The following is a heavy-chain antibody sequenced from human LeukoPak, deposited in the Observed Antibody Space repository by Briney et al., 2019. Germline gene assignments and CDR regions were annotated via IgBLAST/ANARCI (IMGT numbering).Heavy chain of an antibody. CDR2: ISYDGSNK. D-gene: IGHD6-19*01. Sequence: GGSLRLSCAASGFTFSSYAMHWVRQAPGKGLEWVAVISYDGSNKYYADSVKGRFTISRDNSKNTLYLQMNSLRAEDTAVYYCARDTEVGRGGFQHWGQGTLVTVSS. V-gene: IGHV3-30-3*01. CDR3: ARDTEVGRGGFQH. J-gene: IGHJ1*01. CDR1: GFTFSSYA.